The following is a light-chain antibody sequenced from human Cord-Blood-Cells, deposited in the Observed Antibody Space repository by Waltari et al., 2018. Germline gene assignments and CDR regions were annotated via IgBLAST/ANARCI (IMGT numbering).Light chain of an antibody. CDR3: QSADSSGTSYV. Sequence: SYELTQPPSVSVSPGQTARNTCPGDALPKQYAYWYQQKPGQAPVLVIYKDSERPSGIPERFSGSSSGTTVTLTISGVQAEDEADYYCQSADSSGTSYVFGTGTKVTVL. CDR2: KDS. CDR1: ALPKQY. V-gene: IGLV3-25*03. J-gene: IGLJ1*01.